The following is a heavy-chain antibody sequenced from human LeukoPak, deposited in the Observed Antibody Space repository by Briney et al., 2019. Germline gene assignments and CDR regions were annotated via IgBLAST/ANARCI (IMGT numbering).Heavy chain of an antibody. Sequence: SETLSLTCTVSGGSISSYYWSWIRQPPGKGLEWIGYIYYSGSTNYNPSLKSRVTISVDTSKNQFSLKLSSVTAADTAVYYCARDACSSTSCSFDYWGQGTLVTVSS. CDR3: ARDACSSTSCSFDY. CDR2: IYYSGST. CDR1: GGSISSYY. J-gene: IGHJ4*02. D-gene: IGHD2-2*01. V-gene: IGHV4-59*12.